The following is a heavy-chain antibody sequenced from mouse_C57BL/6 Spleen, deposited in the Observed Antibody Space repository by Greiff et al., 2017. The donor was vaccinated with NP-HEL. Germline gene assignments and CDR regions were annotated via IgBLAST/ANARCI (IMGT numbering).Heavy chain of an antibody. D-gene: IGHD1-1*01. Sequence: EVQLQQSGPELVKPGASVKISCKASGYSFTGYYMNWVKQSPEKSLEWIGEINPSTGGTTYNQKFKAKATLTVDKSSSTAYMQLKSLTSEDSAVYYCARGTVVAKGYFDVWGTGTTVTVSS. CDR3: ARGTVVAKGYFDV. V-gene: IGHV1-42*01. CDR1: GYSFTGYY. CDR2: INPSTGGT. J-gene: IGHJ1*03.